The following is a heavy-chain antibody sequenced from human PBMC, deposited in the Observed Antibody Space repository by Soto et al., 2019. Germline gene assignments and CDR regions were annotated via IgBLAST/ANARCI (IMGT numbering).Heavy chain of an antibody. Sequence: EVQLVESGGGLVKPGGSLRLSCAASGFSFHLAWLNWVRQAPGKGPERVGLIKSNIDGGATDYAAPVEGRFTISRDDSKNTLYLQMNSLRTEDTAVYYCKTDALTRQSTDHWGQGTLVTVSS. J-gene: IGHJ4*02. CDR2: IKSNIDGGAT. V-gene: IGHV3-15*07. CDR3: KTDALTRQSTDH. CDR1: GFSFHLAW. D-gene: IGHD3-9*01.